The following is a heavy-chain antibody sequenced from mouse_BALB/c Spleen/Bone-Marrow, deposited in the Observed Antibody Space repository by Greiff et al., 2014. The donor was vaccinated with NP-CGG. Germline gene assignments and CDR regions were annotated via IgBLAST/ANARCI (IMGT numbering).Heavy chain of an antibody. CDR1: GYSFTGYT. V-gene: IGHV1-18*01. CDR3: ARWDYYGYAMDY. CDR2: INPYNGGT. J-gene: IGHJ4*01. D-gene: IGHD1-1*01. Sequence: EVKLVESGPELVKPGASMKISCEASGYSFTGYTMNWVKQSHGKNLEWIGLINPYNGGTSYNQKFMGKATLTVDKSSSTAYMELLSLTSEDSAVYYCARWDYYGYAMDYWGQGTSVTVSS.